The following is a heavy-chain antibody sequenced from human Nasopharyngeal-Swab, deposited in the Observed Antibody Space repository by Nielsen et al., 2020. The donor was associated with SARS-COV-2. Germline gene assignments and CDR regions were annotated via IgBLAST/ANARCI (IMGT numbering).Heavy chain of an antibody. V-gene: IGHV3-23*01. J-gene: IGHJ6*03. Sequence: WMGWVASVRGTANRTSYADSVKGRFTISRDNSKNTLYLQMNSLRAEDTALYYCAKDGTPDYDFWSTYYRDSYNYYMDVWGKGTTVTVSS. D-gene: IGHD3-3*01. CDR3: AKDGTPDYDFWSTYYRDSYNYYMDV. CDR2: VRGTANRT.